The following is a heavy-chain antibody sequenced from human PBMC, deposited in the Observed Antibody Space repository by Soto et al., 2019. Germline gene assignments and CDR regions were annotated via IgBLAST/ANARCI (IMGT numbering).Heavy chain of an antibody. CDR1: GGSIRSSSYY. J-gene: IGHJ4*02. Sequence: PSVTLSVTCTVSGGSIRSSSYYCVWIRQTPGKGLEWIGSIYYSGSTYYNPSLKSRVTISVDTSKNQFSLKLSSMTAADTAVYYCARHDPGVVVVAATGADYWGQGTLVTVSS. V-gene: IGHV4-39*01. D-gene: IGHD2-15*01. CDR2: IYYSGST. CDR3: ARHDPGVVVVAATGADY.